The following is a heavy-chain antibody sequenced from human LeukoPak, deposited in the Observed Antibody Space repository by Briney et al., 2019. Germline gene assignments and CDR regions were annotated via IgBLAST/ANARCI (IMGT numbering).Heavy chain of an antibody. D-gene: IGHD6-19*01. V-gene: IGHV3-30-3*01. CDR3: ARGSAPAGTYHLDC. J-gene: IGHJ4*02. CDR2: ISDDGNSD. Sequence: GGSLTLSCAASGFTFSNHAMLWVRQPPGKGPEWVEVISDDGNSDHYADSVKGRLTFSRDNSKNTLALQMNSLRGEDTAVYYCARGSAPAGTYHLDCWGQGTLITVSS. CDR1: GFTFSNHA.